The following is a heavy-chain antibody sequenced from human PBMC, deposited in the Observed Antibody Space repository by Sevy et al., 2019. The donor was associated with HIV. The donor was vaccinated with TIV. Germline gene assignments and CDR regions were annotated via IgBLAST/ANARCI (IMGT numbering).Heavy chain of an antibody. CDR1: GFTVNPYA. D-gene: IGHD6-13*01. V-gene: IGHV3-23*01. CDR3: VKERVGYLSSWYYFDY. J-gene: IGHJ4*01. CDR2: INSSGGST. Sequence: GGSLRLSCAVSGFTVNPYAMSWVRQAPGKGLEWVAVINSSGGSTDYADSVRGRFSVSRDNPNVYLEMNSLRVEDTAVYYCVKERVGYLSSWYYFDYWGHGTLVTVSS.